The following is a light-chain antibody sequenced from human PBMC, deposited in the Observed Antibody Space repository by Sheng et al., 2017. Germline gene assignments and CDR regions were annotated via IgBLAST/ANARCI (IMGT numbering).Light chain of an antibody. CDR1: KIGTTT. CDR3: QVWNSRIDLLV. Sequence: SYVLTQPPSVSVALGKTASISCAGDKIGTTTVHWYQQKPGQAPVLVVYDDISRPSGIPDRFSASNSGDTATLTITRVEVGDEADHYCQVWNSRIDLLVFGGGTKLAVL. J-gene: IGLJ2*01. CDR2: DDI. V-gene: IGLV3-21*03.